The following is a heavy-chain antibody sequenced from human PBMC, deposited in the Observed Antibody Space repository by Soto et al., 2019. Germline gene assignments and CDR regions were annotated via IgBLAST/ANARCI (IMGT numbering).Heavy chain of an antibody. D-gene: IGHD5-18*01. CDR1: GGSINSYY. J-gene: IGHJ2*01. V-gene: IGHV4-59*01. CDR2: IYYSGST. CDR3: AALNAGYSYGPNWYFER. Sequence: QVQLQESGPGLVKPSETLSLTCTVSGGSINSYYWSWIRQPPGKGLEWIAYIYYSGSTNYNPSLKSRVTISVDTSKNQFSLKLSSVTVADTAVYYCAALNAGYSYGPNWYFERWGRGTLVTVSS.